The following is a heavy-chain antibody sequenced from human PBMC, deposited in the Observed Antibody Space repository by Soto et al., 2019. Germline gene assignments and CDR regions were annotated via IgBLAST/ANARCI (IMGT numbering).Heavy chain of an antibody. CDR1: GGSISSGGYS. D-gene: IGHD1-1*01. CDR3: ASRYNPHDYYCYYGMDV. CDR2: IYHSGST. V-gene: IGHV4-30-2*01. Sequence: LSLTCAVSGGSISSGGYSWSWIRQPPGKGLEWIGYIYHSGSTYYNPSLKSRVTISVDRSKNQFSLKLSSVTAADTAVYYCASRYNPHDYYCYYGMDVWGQGTTVTVSS. J-gene: IGHJ6*01.